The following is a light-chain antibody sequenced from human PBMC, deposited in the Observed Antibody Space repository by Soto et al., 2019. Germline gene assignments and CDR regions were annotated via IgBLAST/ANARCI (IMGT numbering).Light chain of an antibody. Sequence: QSVLTHPPSVSGAPGQGVTISCTGSRSNIGAGYDVHWYQHLPGTAPKLLIYGSSNRPSGVPDRFSGSKSGTSASLAITGLQAEDEANYYCQSFDSTLSGALFGGGTKLTVL. CDR2: GSS. CDR3: QSFDSTLSGAL. J-gene: IGLJ2*01. V-gene: IGLV1-40*01. CDR1: RSNIGAGYD.